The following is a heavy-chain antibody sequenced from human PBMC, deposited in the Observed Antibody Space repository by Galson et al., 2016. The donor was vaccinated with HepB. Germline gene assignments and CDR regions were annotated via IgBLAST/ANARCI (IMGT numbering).Heavy chain of an antibody. Sequence: SLRLSCAASGFNFNNYGMHWVRQAPGKGLEWVAIISTDGNNEHYGDSVKGRFTISRDNSKNTLYLQMSSLRTEDTAVYYCAKDGHYDILTGYSYYFDYWGQGTLVTVSS. CDR3: AKDGHYDILTGYSYYFDY. V-gene: IGHV3-30*18. D-gene: IGHD3-9*01. J-gene: IGHJ4*02. CDR2: ISTDGNNE. CDR1: GFNFNNYG.